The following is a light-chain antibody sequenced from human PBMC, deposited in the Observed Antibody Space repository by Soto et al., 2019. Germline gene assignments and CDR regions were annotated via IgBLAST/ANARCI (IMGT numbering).Light chain of an antibody. CDR2: EVT. CDR1: SSDVGGYNY. CDR3: SSYAGSNILV. J-gene: IGLJ3*02. Sequence: QSVPTQPPSASGSPGQSVTISCTGTSSDVGGYNYVSWYQQHPGKVPKLMIYEVTKRPSGVPDRFSGSKSGNTASLTASGLQAEDEADYYCSSYAGSNILVFGGGTKLTVL. V-gene: IGLV2-8*01.